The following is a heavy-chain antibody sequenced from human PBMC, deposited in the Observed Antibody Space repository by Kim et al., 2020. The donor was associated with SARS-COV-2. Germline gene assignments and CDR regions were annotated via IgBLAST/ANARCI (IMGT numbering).Heavy chain of an antibody. Sequence: YSEPVKGRFTISSDDSKNTLFLESSSLSSADTALYYCARVTTGTFDYWGQGTLVTVSS. D-gene: IGHD1-1*01. V-gene: IGHV3-30*03. J-gene: IGHJ4*02. CDR3: ARVTTGTFDY.